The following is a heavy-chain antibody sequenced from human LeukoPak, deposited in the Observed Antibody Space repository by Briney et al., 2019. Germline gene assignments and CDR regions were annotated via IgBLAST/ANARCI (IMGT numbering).Heavy chain of an antibody. V-gene: IGHV3-66*01. CDR3: ARDRTGQQLISRKEYYYMGV. Sequence: GGSLRLSCAASGFTVSSNYMSWVRQAPGKGLEWVSIIYSGGSTYYADSVKGRFTISRDNSKNTLYLQMNSLRAEDTAVYYCARDRTGQQLISRKEYYYMGVWGKGTTDTISS. CDR1: GFTVSSNY. CDR2: IYSGGST. D-gene: IGHD4-11*01. J-gene: IGHJ6*03.